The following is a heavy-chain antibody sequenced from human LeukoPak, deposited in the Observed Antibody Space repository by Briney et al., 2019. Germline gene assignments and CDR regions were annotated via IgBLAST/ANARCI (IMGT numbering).Heavy chain of an antibody. CDR2: ISSSSSYI. V-gene: IGHV3-21*01. CDR1: GFTFSSYS. CDR3: AGETAAAGRTFDY. D-gene: IGHD6-13*01. Sequence: GGSLRLSCAASGFTFSSYSMNWVRQAPGKGLEWVSSISSSSSYIYYADSVKGRFTIPRDNAKNSLYLQMNSLRAEDAAVYYCAGETAAAGRTFDYWGQGTLVTVSS. J-gene: IGHJ4*02.